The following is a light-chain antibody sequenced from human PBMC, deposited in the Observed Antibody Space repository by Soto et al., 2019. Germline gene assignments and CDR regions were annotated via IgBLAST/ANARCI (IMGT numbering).Light chain of an antibody. V-gene: IGLV2-14*03. J-gene: IGLJ1*01. CDR2: DVS. CDR3: SSYTTSNTRQIV. Sequence: QPASVSGSPGQSITISCTGTSSDVGGYNYVSWYQHHPGKAPKLLIYDVSNRPSGISNRFSGSKSDNTASLTISGLQPEDEADYYCSSYTTSNTRQIVFGTGTKVTVL. CDR1: SSDVGGYNY.